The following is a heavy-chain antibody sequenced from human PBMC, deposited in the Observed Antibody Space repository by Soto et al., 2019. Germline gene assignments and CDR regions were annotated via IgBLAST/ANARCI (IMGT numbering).Heavy chain of an antibody. CDR2: ISSSDSYI. CDR1: GFTFSTYS. Sequence: GGSLRLSCAASGFTFSTYSMSWVRQAPGKGLEWVSFISSSDSYIYYADSVKGRFTISRDNAKNSLYLQMNSLRAEDTAVYYCARKHDSSYYFDYWGQGALVTVYS. J-gene: IGHJ4*02. V-gene: IGHV3-21*01. CDR3: ARKHDSSYYFDY. D-gene: IGHD2-15*01.